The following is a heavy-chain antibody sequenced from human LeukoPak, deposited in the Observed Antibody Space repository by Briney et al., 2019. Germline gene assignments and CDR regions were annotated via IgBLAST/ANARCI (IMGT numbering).Heavy chain of an antibody. J-gene: IGHJ4*02. Sequence: ASVKVSCKASGYTFTGYYMYWVRQAPGRGLEWMGWINPNSGGTNYAQKFQGRVTMTRDTSISTAYMELSRLRSDDTAVYYCARNYFSSSSWYIDYWGQGTLVTVSS. CDR3: ARNYFSSSSWYIDY. CDR2: INPNSGGT. D-gene: IGHD6-13*01. CDR1: GYTFTGYY. V-gene: IGHV1-2*02.